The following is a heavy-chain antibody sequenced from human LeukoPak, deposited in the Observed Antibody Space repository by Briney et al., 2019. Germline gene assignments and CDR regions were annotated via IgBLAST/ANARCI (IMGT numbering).Heavy chain of an antibody. D-gene: IGHD4-17*01. CDR3: AKERGSDYALQAFDY. CDR2: ISYDGSNK. CDR1: GFTFSSYG. J-gene: IGHJ4*02. V-gene: IGHV3-30*18. Sequence: GGSLRLSCAASGFTFSSYGMPWVRQAPGKGLEWVAVISYDGSNKYYADSVKGRFTISRDNSKNTLYLQMNSLRAEDTAVYYCAKERGSDYALQAFDYWGQGTLVTVSS.